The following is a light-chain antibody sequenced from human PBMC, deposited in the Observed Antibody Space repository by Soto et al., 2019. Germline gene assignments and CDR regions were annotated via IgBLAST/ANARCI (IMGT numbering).Light chain of an antibody. CDR1: QSVTSNN. J-gene: IGKJ1*01. Sequence: EIVLTQSPGTLSLSPGERATLSCRASQSVTSNNLAWYQQKPGQAPRLLIYGASTRATGIPARFSGSGSGTDFTLTISSLEPEDFAVYYCQQRSNWPRTFGQGTKVDIK. V-gene: IGKV3D-20*02. CDR2: GAS. CDR3: QQRSNWPRT.